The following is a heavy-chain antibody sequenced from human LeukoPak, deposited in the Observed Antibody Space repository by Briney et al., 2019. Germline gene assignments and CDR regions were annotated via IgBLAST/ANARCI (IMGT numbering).Heavy chain of an antibody. CDR1: GFTFSSYW. CDR2: INSDGSST. D-gene: IGHD3-16*01. CDR3: ATSTGGKLFDY. V-gene: IGHV3-74*01. Sequence: GGSLRLSCAASGFTFSSYWMHWVRQAPGKGLVWVSRINSDGSSTSYADSVKGRFTISRDNAKNTLYLQMNSLRAEDTAVYYCATSTGGKLFDYWGQGTLVTVSS. J-gene: IGHJ4*02.